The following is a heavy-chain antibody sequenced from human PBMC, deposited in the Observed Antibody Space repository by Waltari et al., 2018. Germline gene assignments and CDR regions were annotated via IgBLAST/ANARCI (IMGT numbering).Heavy chain of an antibody. V-gene: IGHV3-23*01. D-gene: IGHD3-22*01. CDR2: ISGSGGST. CDR1: GFTFSSYA. CDR3: ALYYYDSSGYRPDY. J-gene: IGHJ4*02. Sequence: EVQLLESGGGLVQPGGSLRLSCAASGFTFSSYAISWVRQAPGKGLEWVSAISGSGGSTYYADSVKGRFTISRDNSKNTLYLQMNSLRAEDTAVYYCALYYYDSSGYRPDYWGQGTLVTVSS.